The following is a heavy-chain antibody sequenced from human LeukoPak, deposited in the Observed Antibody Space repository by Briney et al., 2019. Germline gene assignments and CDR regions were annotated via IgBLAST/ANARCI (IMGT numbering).Heavy chain of an antibody. Sequence: RPSETLSLTCTVSGGSISSSSYYWGWIRQPPGKGLEWIGSIYYSGSTYYNPSLKSRVTISVDTSKNQFSLKLSSVTAADTAVYYCARDLEVDTASDLWGRGTLVTVSS. V-gene: IGHV4-39*07. D-gene: IGHD5-18*01. CDR3: ARDLEVDTASDL. CDR2: IYYSGST. CDR1: GGSISSSSYY. J-gene: IGHJ2*01.